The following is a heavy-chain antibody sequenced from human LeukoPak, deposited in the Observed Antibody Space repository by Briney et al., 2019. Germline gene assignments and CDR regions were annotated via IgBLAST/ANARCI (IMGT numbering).Heavy chain of an antibody. CDR1: GFMFSSSW. Sequence: GGSLRLSCAGSGFMFSSSWMTWVHQAPGKGLEWVANISQDGSVKYYVDSVRGRFTISRDNAKSSLYLQMNSLRAEDTAVYFCAREGLTGYRYNWIDPWGQGTLVVVSS. CDR2: ISQDGSVK. V-gene: IGHV3-7*01. D-gene: IGHD3-9*01. CDR3: AREGLTGYRYNWIDP. J-gene: IGHJ5*02.